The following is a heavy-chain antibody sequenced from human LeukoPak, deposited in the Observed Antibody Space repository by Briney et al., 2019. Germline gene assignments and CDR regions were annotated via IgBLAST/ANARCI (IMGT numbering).Heavy chain of an antibody. V-gene: IGHV4-4*07. Sequence: PSETLSLTCTVSGGSISSYYWSWIRQPAGKGLEWIGRIYTSGSTNYNPSLNSRVTMSVDTSKNQFSLKLSSVTAADTAVYYCARDCSSTSCTPFDYWGQGTLVTVSS. D-gene: IGHD2-2*01. J-gene: IGHJ4*02. CDR3: ARDCSSTSCTPFDY. CDR1: GGSISSYY. CDR2: IYTSGST.